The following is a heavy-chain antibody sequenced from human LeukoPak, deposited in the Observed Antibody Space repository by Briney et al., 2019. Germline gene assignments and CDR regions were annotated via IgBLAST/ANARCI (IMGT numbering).Heavy chain of an antibody. J-gene: IGHJ4*02. CDR1: GGTFSSYA. V-gene: IGHV1-69*01. D-gene: IGHD5-24*01. CDR2: IIPIFGTA. CDR3: ARRGWLPSDYYFDY. Sequence: SVKVSCKPSGGTFSSYAISWVRQAPGQGLEWMGGIIPIFGTANYAQKFQGRVTITADESTSTAYMELSSLRSEDTAVYYCARRGWLPSDYYFDYWGQGTLVTVSS.